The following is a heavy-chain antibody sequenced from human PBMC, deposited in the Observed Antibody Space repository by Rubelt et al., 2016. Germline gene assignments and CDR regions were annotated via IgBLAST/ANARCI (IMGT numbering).Heavy chain of an antibody. Sequence: QVQLVQSGAEVKKPGASVKVSCKASGYTFTGYYMHWVRQAPGQGLEWMGRINPNSGGTNYAQKCQGRVTMTRETSISTAYMELSRLRSDDTAVYYCAREGDYYYGMDVWGQGTTVTVSS. J-gene: IGHJ6*02. D-gene: IGHD3-16*01. CDR2: INPNSGGT. CDR3: AREGDYYYGMDV. V-gene: IGHV1-2*06. CDR1: GYTFTGYY.